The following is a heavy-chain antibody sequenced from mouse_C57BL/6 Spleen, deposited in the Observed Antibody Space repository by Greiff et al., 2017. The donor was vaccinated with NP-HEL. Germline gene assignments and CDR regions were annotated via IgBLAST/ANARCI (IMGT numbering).Heavy chain of an antibody. D-gene: IGHD1-1*01. J-gene: IGHJ1*03. Sequence: EVKLVESGEGLVKPGGSLKLSCAASGFTFSSYAMSWVRQTPEKRLEWVAYISSGGDYIYYADTVKGRFTISRDNARNTLYLQMSSLKSEDTGMYYCTREPYYYGSSYWYFDVWGTGTTVTVSS. CDR1: GFTFSSYA. CDR3: TREPYYYGSSYWYFDV. V-gene: IGHV5-9-1*02. CDR2: ISSGGDYI.